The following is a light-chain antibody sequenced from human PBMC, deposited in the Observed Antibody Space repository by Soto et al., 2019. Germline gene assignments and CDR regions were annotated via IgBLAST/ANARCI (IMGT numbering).Light chain of an antibody. CDR2: AAS. Sequence: DIQMTQSPSSLSASVGDRVIITCRASRDIVTSLNWYQQHPGKGPKILIYAASTLQRGVPSRFSGSGSGTDFTLKISRVEVEDVGVYYCMQATQFPHTFGQGTKLEI. J-gene: IGKJ2*01. CDR3: MQATQFPHT. CDR1: RDIVTS. V-gene: IGKV1-39*01.